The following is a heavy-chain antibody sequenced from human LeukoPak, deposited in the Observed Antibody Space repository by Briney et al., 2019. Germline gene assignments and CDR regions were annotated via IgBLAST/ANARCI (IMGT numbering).Heavy chain of an antibody. Sequence: PSETLSLTCIVSGDSISSSGYYWGWIRQPPGKGLEWIGYIYYSGSTNYNPSLKSRVTISVDTSKNQFSLKLSSVTAADTAVYYCARHLHSGSYKQRSVCYFDYWGQGTLVTVSS. D-gene: IGHD1-26*01. CDR1: GDSISSSGYY. CDR3: ARHLHSGSYKQRSVCYFDY. CDR2: IYYSGST. J-gene: IGHJ4*02. V-gene: IGHV4-61*05.